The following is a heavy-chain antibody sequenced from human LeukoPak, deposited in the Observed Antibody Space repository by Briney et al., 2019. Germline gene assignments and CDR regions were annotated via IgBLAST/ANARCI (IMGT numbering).Heavy chain of an antibody. Sequence: GGSLRLSCAASGFTFSSYGMTCVRQAPEKGREWVSAISGSGGSTYYADCVKGRLTISRDNSKNTLYLQMNSLRAEDTAVYYCAKDLTYYYDSSGSDAGYYWGQGTLVTVSS. CDR2: ISGSGGST. V-gene: IGHV3-23*01. J-gene: IGHJ4*02. CDR1: GFTFSSYG. D-gene: IGHD3-22*01. CDR3: AKDLTYYYDSSGSDAGYY.